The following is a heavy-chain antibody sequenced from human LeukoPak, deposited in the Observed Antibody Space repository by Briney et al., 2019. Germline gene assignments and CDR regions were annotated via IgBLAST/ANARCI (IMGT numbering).Heavy chain of an antibody. V-gene: IGHV3-49*04. CDR1: GFIFGEYA. D-gene: IGHD3-22*01. CDR2: IRSKAYGGTV. CDR3: TRVYYYDSSGEVYFDY. Sequence: PGWSLRLSCTASGFIFGEYAMSWVRQAPGKGLEWVGFIRSKAYGGTVEYAASVQDRFTISRDDSKSIVYLQMNSLKTEDTAVYSCTRVYYYDSSGEVYFDYWGQGTLVTVSS. J-gene: IGHJ4*02.